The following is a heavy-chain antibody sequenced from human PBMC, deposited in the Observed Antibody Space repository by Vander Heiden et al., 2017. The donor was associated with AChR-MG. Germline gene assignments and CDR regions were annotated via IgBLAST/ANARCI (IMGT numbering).Heavy chain of an antibody. Sequence: QVQLVQSGAEVKKPGASVKVPCKASGYTFTGYYMHWVRQAPGQGLEWMGGINPNSGDTNYAQKFQGRVTMTRDTSISTAYMELSRLTSDDTAVYYCARVVSMIVVSAEYFQHWGQGTLVTVSS. V-gene: IGHV1-2*02. CDR2: INPNSGDT. D-gene: IGHD3-22*01. CDR1: GYTFTGYY. J-gene: IGHJ1*01. CDR3: ARVVSMIVVSAEYFQH.